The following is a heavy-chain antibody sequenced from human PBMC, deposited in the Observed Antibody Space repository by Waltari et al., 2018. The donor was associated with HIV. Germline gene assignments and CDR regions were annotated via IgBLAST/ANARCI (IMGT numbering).Heavy chain of an antibody. CDR2: IYSVGST. Sequence: EVQLVESGGGLIQPGGSLRRSCAASEFTLSSNSMNWVGQAPGKGLEGVLIIYSVGSTYFAASGKGRFPISRDHSKNSLCLQIKRRRAEDTAVYYCARVAPDGVGATGPFENWGQGTLVTVSS. J-gene: IGHJ4*02. CDR1: EFTLSSNS. V-gene: IGHV3-53*01. CDR3: ARVAPDGVGATGPFEN. D-gene: IGHD1-26*01.